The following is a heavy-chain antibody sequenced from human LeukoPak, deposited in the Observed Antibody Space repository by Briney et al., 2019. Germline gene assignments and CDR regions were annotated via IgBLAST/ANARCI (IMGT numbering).Heavy chain of an antibody. D-gene: IGHD2-2*02. CDR3: ARGFPHCSSTSCYTRGNWFDP. CDR1: GYTFTGYY. V-gene: IGHV1-2*06. CDR2: INPNSGGT. J-gene: IGHJ5*02. Sequence: ASVKVSCKASGYTFTGYYMHWERQAPGQGLEWMGRINPNSGGTNYAQKFQGRVTMTRDTSISTAYIELSRLRSDDTAVYYCARGFPHCSSTSCYTRGNWFDPWGQGTLVTVSS.